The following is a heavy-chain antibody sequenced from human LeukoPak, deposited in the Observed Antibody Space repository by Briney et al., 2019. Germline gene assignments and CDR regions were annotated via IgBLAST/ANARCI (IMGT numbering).Heavy chain of an antibody. CDR3: AKYRYGYLGMDC. CDR1: AGSSSGYY. D-gene: IGHD2-2*03. J-gene: IGHJ4*02. Sequence: PSETLSLTCRVYAGSSSGYYWSWLRQPPGRGLQWIGAINDSGSSNYNPALLGRVFISLDTSKNLFSLKLNSVTVAETAVYYCAKYRYGYLGMDCWGQGTRVTVSS. CDR2: INDSGSS. V-gene: IGHV4-34*01.